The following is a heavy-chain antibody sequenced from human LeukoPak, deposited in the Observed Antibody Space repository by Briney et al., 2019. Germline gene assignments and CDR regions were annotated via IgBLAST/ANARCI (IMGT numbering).Heavy chain of an antibody. D-gene: IGHD5-12*01. J-gene: IGHJ4*02. CDR1: GFTLNKYA. Sequence: GGSLRLSLAASGFTLNKYAMNGVRLAPGKGLEGVSVLIGSSGSTDYADSVKGRFTISRDTSKNTLYLEMNSLRAEDTAIYYCVKGAYDYIEIAYFDYWGQGTRVTVSS. CDR3: VKGAYDYIEIAYFDY. V-gene: IGHV3-23*01. CDR2: LIGSSGST.